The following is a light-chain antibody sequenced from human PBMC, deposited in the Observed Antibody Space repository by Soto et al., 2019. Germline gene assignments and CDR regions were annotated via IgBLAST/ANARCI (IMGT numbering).Light chain of an antibody. Sequence: DIQMTQSPSTLPASVGDRVTITCRASQSISNWLAWYQQNPGKAPKLLIYKASSLESGVPSRFSGSGSGTEFTLTISSLQPDDFATYYCQQYNPYSPYTFGQGTKVDIK. V-gene: IGKV1-5*03. J-gene: IGKJ2*01. CDR3: QQYNPYSPYT. CDR2: KAS. CDR1: QSISNW.